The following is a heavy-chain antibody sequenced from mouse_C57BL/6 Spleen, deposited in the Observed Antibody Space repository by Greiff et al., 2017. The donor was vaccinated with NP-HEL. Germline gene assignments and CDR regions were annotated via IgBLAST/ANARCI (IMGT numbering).Heavy chain of an antibody. D-gene: IGHD2-5*01. CDR1: GYTFTDYN. J-gene: IGHJ2*01. Sequence: EVQWVESGPELVKPGASVKMSCKASGYTFTDYNMHWVKQSHGNSLEWIGYINPNNGGTTYNQKFKGKATLTVNKSSSTAFMELRSLTSEDSAVFYYARSAYYSNSYFDYWGQGTTLTVSS. CDR3: ARSAYYSNSYFDY. V-gene: IGHV1-22*01. CDR2: INPNNGGT.